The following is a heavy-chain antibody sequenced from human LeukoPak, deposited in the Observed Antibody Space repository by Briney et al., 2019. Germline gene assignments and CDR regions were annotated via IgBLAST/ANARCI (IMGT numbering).Heavy chain of an antibody. Sequence: SETLSLTFTVSGDSISSSGHWWGWIRQPPGEGLEWIGSISYSGSPSYNPSLKSRVTISVDTSKNQLSLRLSPVTAADTAVYYCARPSSSGSYYYWGQGTLVTVS. CDR3: ARPSSSGSYYY. CDR1: GDSISSSGHW. J-gene: IGHJ4*02. D-gene: IGHD1-26*01. CDR2: ISYSGSP. V-gene: IGHV4-39*01.